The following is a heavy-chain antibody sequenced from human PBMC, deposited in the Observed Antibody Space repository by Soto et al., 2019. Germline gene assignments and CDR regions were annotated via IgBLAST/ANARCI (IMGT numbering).Heavy chain of an antibody. CDR3: VRPLPSGRNYGMDV. J-gene: IGHJ6*02. CDR1: GLSVRNNY. D-gene: IGHD3-10*01. Sequence: PGGSLRLSCTASGLSVRNNYTSWVRQAPGMGLEWVSVIYNDGTTYYADSVKGRFTLSRDTSKNTLSLQMDSLRAEDTAVYYCVRPLPSGRNYGMDVWGQGTTVTVSS. CDR2: IYNDGTT. V-gene: IGHV3-53*01.